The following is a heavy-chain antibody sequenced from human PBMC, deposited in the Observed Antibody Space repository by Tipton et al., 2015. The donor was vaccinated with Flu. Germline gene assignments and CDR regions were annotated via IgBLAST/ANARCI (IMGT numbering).Heavy chain of an antibody. CDR1: GGSISSFY. CDR2: IYNSEYT. J-gene: IGHJ4*02. V-gene: IGHV4-59*12. D-gene: IGHD6-19*01. CDR3: AIVIPELVAGLDN. Sequence: GLVKPSETLSLTCTVSGGSISSFYWNWIRQPPGKGLEWIGYIYNSEYTKYNPSLKSRVTISVDTSKKQFSLQLRSVTAADTAVYYCAIVIPELVAGLDNWGKGTLVTVSS.